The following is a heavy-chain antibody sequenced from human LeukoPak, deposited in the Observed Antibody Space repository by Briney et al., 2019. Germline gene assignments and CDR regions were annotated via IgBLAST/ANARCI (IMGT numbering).Heavy chain of an antibody. CDR3: VRSGGY. J-gene: IGHJ4*02. Sequence: GGSLRLSCAASGFTFSTYVMSWVRQAPGKGLEWVSAISGGGYSTYYADSVKGRFTISRDNSKNTLYLQMNSLRAEDTAVYYCVRSGGYWGQGTLVTVSS. D-gene: IGHD1-26*01. CDR1: GFTFSTYV. CDR2: ISGGGYST. V-gene: IGHV3-23*01.